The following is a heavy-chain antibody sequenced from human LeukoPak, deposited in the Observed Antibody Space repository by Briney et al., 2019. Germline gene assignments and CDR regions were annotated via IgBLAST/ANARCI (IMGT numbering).Heavy chain of an antibody. J-gene: IGHJ3*02. CDR3: ARLRCSGNTCASRGAFDI. Sequence: WETLSLTCTVSGGSISSHYWSWIRQPAGKGLELIGHIYSSGSTNYNPSLKSRVTMSVDTSKNQFSLKLNSVTAADTAVYFCARLRCSGNTCASRGAFDIWGRGTMVTVSS. CDR2: IYSSGST. D-gene: IGHD2-2*01. CDR1: GGSISSHY. V-gene: IGHV4-4*07.